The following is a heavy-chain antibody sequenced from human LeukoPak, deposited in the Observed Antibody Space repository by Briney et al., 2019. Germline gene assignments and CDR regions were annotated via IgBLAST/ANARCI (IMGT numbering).Heavy chain of an antibody. J-gene: IGHJ4*02. CDR3: ARDLIIAARVGGNFDY. Sequence: PGGCLRLSCAACGFTFSSYWMSWVREAPGRGLEWVANIKQDGSEKYYVDSVKGRFTISRDNAKNSLYLQMNSLRAEDTAVYYCARDLIIAARVGGNFDYWGQGTLVTVSS. V-gene: IGHV3-7*01. CDR1: GFTFSSYW. D-gene: IGHD6-6*01. CDR2: IKQDGSEK.